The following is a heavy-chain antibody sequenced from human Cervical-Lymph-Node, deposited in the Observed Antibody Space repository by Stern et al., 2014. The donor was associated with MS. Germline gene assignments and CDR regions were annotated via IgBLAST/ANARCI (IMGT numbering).Heavy chain of an antibody. Sequence: QLQLQESGSGLVKPSPTLSLTCAVSGGSITNGGDSWNWLRQPPGRGLEWVGYIYKSGNTVYTHSLKCRVTISVDTTKSQFSRKLSSVTAADAAVYYCARGRGSGWYFNNYALDVWGQGTTVTVSS. J-gene: IGHJ6*02. D-gene: IGHD6-19*01. CDR2: IYKSGNT. CDR3: ARGRGSGWYFNNYALDV. CDR1: GGSITNGGDS. V-gene: IGHV4-30-2*01.